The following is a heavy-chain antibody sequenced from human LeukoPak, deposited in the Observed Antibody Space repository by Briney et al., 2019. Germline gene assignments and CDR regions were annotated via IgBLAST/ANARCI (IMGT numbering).Heavy chain of an antibody. CDR1: GGSISSYY. J-gene: IGHJ6*02. D-gene: IGHD1-1*01. CDR3: ARSIHWNEFLYYYGMDV. CDR2: IYTSGST. Sequence: PSETLSLTCTVSGGSISSYYWSWIRQPAGKGLEWIGRIYTSGSTNYNPSLKSRVTMSVDTSKNQFSLKLSSVTAADTAVYYCARSIHWNEFLYYYGMDVWGQGTTVTVSS. V-gene: IGHV4-4*07.